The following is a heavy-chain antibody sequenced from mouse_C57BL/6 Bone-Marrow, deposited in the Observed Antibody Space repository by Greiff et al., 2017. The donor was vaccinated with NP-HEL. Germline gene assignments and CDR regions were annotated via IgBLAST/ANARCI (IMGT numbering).Heavy chain of an antibody. Sequence: QVQLQQPGAELVRPGSSVKLSCKASGYTFTSYWMAWVKQRPGQGLEWIGNIYPSDSETHYNQKFKDKATLTVDKSSSTAYMQLSSLTSEDSAVYYCARCYGNYFYYFDYWGQGTTLTVSS. D-gene: IGHD2-1*01. V-gene: IGHV1-61*01. J-gene: IGHJ2*01. CDR3: ARCYGNYFYYFDY. CDR1: GYTFTSYW. CDR2: IYPSDSET.